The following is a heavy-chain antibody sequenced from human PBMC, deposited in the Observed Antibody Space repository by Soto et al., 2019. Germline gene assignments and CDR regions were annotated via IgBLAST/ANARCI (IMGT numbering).Heavy chain of an antibody. Sequence: GASVKVSCKASGYTFTSYYMHWVRQAPGQGLEWMGIINPSGGSTSYAQKFQGRVTMTRDTSTSTAYMELRSLRSDDTAVYYCARDMGPLRNYDFWSGYSAVYGMDVWGQGTTVTVSS. CDR3: ARDMGPLRNYDFWSGYSAVYGMDV. D-gene: IGHD3-3*01. J-gene: IGHJ6*02. CDR2: INPSGGST. CDR1: GYTFTSYY. V-gene: IGHV1-46*01.